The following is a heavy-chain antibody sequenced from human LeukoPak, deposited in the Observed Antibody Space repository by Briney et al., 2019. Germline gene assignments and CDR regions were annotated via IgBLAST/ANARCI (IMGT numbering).Heavy chain of an antibody. J-gene: IGHJ4*02. CDR3: AKVSSGQWLVRGYFDY. D-gene: IGHD6-19*01. CDR1: GFTFSSYA. CDR2: IRYDGSNK. V-gene: IGHV3-30*02. Sequence: PGGSLRLSCAASGFTFSSYAMHWVRQAPGKGLEWVAFIRYDGSNKYYADSVKGRFTISRDNSKNTLYLQMNSLRAEDTAVYYCAKVSSGQWLVRGYFDYWGQGTLVTVSS.